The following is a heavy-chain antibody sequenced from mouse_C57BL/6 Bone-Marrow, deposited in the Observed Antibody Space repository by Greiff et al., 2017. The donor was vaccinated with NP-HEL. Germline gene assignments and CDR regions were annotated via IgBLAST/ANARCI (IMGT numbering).Heavy chain of an antibody. CDR1: GYTFTSYG. V-gene: IGHV1-81*01. D-gene: IGHD2-2*01. J-gene: IGHJ2*01. CDR2: IYPRSGNT. CDR3: ARSLYYGYDGGLDY. Sequence: VQLQESGAELARPGASVKLSCKASGYTFTSYGISWVKQRTGQGLEWIGEIYPRSGNTYYNEKFKGKATLTADKSSSTAYMELRSLTSEDSAVYFCARSLYYGYDGGLDYWGQGTTLTVSS.